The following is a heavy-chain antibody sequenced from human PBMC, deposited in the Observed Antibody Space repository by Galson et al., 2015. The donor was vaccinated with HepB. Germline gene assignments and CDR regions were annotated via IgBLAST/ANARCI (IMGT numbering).Heavy chain of an antibody. CDR1: GGSISSYY. J-gene: IGHJ4*02. D-gene: IGHD3-10*01. CDR2: VYYIGTT. V-gene: IGHV4-59*08. CDR3: GRHPGLAYFDY. Sequence: ETLSLTCTVSGGSISSYYWSWIRQPPGKGLEWVGYVYYIGTTNYNPSPKSRVTISVDTSKNQFSLKLSSVTAADTAVYYCGRHPGLAYFDYWGQGTLVPVSS.